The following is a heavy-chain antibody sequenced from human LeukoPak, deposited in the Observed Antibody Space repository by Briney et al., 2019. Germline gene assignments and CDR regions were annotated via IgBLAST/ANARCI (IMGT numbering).Heavy chain of an antibody. Sequence: GASVKVSCKASGGTFSGYAISWVRQAPGQGLEWMGGIIPIFGTANYAQKFQGRVTITADESTSTAYMELSSLRSEDTAVYYCARARDIVVVPAAIGDAFDIWGQGTMVTVSS. D-gene: IGHD2-2*01. CDR3: ARARDIVVVPAAIGDAFDI. J-gene: IGHJ3*02. CDR1: GGTFSGYA. CDR2: IIPIFGTA. V-gene: IGHV1-69*13.